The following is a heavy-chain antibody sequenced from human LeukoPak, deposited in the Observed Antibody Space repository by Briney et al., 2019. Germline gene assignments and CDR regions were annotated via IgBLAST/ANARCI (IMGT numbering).Heavy chain of an antibody. V-gene: IGHV4-30-4*08. Sequence: PSETLSLTCTVSGDSITRGDYYWTWIRQPPGKGLEWIGYIYYSGSTYYNPSLKSRATISVDTSKNQFSLKLSSVTAADTAVYYCARGDLYSSSWSDWGQGTLVTVSS. CDR1: GDSITRGDYY. CDR2: IYYSGST. J-gene: IGHJ4*02. D-gene: IGHD6-13*01. CDR3: ARGDLYSSSWSD.